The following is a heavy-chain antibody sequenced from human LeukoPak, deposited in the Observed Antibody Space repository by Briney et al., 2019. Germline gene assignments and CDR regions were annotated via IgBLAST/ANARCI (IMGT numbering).Heavy chain of an antibody. Sequence: GGSLRLSCAASGFTFSNAWMSWVRQAPGKGLEWVSAISGSGGSTYYADSVKGRFTISRDNSKNTPYLQMNSLRAEDTAVYYCAKDLGHYYDSSGYYLDAFDIWGQGTMVTVSS. CDR3: AKDLGHYYDSSGYYLDAFDI. J-gene: IGHJ3*02. D-gene: IGHD3-22*01. CDR1: GFTFSNAW. V-gene: IGHV3-23*01. CDR2: ISGSGGST.